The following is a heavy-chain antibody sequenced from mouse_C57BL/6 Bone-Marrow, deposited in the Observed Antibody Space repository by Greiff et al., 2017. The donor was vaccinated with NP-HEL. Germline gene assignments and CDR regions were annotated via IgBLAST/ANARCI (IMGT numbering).Heavy chain of an antibody. D-gene: IGHD2-5*01. CDR3: ARGGGSYYSNPYYYAMDY. J-gene: IGHJ4*01. V-gene: IGHV5-4*03. CDR2: ISDGGSYT. Sequence: LEWVATISDGGSYTYYPDNVKGRSSISRDNTKNNLYLQMSYLKSEDTAMYYCARGGGSYYSNPYYYAMDYWGQGTSVTVSS.